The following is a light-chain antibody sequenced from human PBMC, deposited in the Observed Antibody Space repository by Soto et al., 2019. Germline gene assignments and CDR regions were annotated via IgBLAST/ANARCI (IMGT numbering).Light chain of an antibody. CDR1: QSVSTF. Sequence: EIVLTQSPATLSLSPGERDTLSCSASQSVSTFLAWYQHKPGQAPRLLIYDASNRATGIPDRFRGSGSGTDFTLTISSLEPEDFALYYCQQGTDWPPGTFGQGTKVDI. CDR2: DAS. V-gene: IGKV3-11*01. CDR3: QQGTDWPPGT. J-gene: IGKJ1*01.